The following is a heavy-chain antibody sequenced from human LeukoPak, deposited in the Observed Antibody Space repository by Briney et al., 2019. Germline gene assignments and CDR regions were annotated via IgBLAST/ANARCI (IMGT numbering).Heavy chain of an antibody. CDR3: ARDLSAAFDF. D-gene: IGHD6-19*01. J-gene: IGHJ4*02. V-gene: IGHV3-33*01. Sequence: GGSLRLSCAASGFPFSSYGMHWVRQAPGKGLEWVARLVYDARSDYANSVKGRFSISRDDSKNTLFLDMSNLRVEDTALYYCARDLSAAFDFWGQGILVTVSS. CDR1: GFPFSSYG. CDR2: LVYDARS.